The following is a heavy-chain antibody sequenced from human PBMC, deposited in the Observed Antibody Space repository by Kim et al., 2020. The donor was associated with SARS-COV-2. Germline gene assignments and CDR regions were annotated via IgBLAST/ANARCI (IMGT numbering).Heavy chain of an antibody. CDR2: ISGSGGST. V-gene: IGHV3-23*01. D-gene: IGHD2-15*01. CDR3: AKGDTLGIFGRATGFDY. Sequence: GGSLRLSCAASGFTFSSYAMSWVRQAPGKGLEWVSAISGSGGSTYYADSVKGRFTISRDNSKNTLYLQMNSLRAEDTAVYYCAKGDTLGIFGRATGFDYWGQGTLVTVSS. CDR1: GFTFSSYA. J-gene: IGHJ4*02.